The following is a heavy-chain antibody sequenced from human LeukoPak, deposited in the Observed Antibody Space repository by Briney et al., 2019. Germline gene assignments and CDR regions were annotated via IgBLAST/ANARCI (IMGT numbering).Heavy chain of an antibody. CDR3: ARDVVGATYRYNFDY. CDR2: ISAYNGNT. J-gene: IGHJ4*02. V-gene: IGHV1-18*01. CDR1: GYTFTSYG. Sequence: GASVKVSCKASGYTFTSYGISWVRQAPGQGLEWMGWISAYNGNTNYAQKLQGRVTMTTDTSTSTAYMELRSLRSDDTAVYYCARDVVGATYRYNFDYWGRGTLVTVSS. D-gene: IGHD1-26*01.